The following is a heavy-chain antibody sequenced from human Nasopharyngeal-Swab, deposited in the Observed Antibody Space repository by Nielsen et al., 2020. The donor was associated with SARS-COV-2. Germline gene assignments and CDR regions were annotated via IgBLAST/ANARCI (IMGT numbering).Heavy chain of an antibody. CDR1: GVSISSYY. V-gene: IGHV4-59*01. D-gene: IGHD6-13*01. CDR2: IYYSGST. J-gene: IGHJ3*02. CDR3: ERSTRSYSSSGYYAFDI. Sequence: SETLSLTCTVSGVSISSYYLSWIRQPPGKGLEWIGYIYYSGSTNYDPSFKSRVTITVDKSENQFSLRLSSVTDADTTVYYCERSTRSYSSSGYYAFDIWGRGTMVTVSS.